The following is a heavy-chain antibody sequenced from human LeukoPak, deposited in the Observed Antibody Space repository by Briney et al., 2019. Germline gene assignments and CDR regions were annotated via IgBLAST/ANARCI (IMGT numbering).Heavy chain of an antibody. CDR2: INHSGST. V-gene: IGHV4-34*01. Sequence: SETPSLTCAVYGGSFSGYYWSWLRQPPGKGLEWIGEINHSGSTNYNPSLKSRVTISVDTSKNQFSLKLSSVTAADTAVYYCARGFTCSSTSCYYNWFDPWGQGTLVTVSS. D-gene: IGHD2-2*01. J-gene: IGHJ5*02. CDR3: ARGFTCSSTSCYYNWFDP. CDR1: GGSFSGYY.